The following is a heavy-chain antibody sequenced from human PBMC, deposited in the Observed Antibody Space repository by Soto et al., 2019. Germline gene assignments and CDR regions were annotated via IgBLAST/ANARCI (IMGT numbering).Heavy chain of an antibody. D-gene: IGHD3-3*01. CDR1: GYTFTSYG. Sequence: QVQLVQSGAEVKKPGASVKVSCKASGYTFTSYGISWVRQAPGQGLEWMGWISAYNGNTNYAQKFQGRVTMTTDTSXXTXYXXLRSLRSDDTAVYYCAKDPILTNSPASPVNWYFDLWGRGTLVAVSS. V-gene: IGHV1-18*01. CDR2: ISAYNGNT. CDR3: AKDPILTNSPASPVNWYFDL. J-gene: IGHJ2*01.